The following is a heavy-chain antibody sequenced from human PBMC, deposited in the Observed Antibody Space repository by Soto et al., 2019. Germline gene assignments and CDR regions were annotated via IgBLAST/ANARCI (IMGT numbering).Heavy chain of an antibody. CDR1: GGTLSDHG. D-gene: IGHD3-10*01. CDR2: TIPVFNTA. CDR3: ARGVYGSGNYYTGPSAFGM. J-gene: IGHJ3*02. V-gene: IGHV1-69*06. Sequence: QVQLEQSGAEVKKPGSSVKVSCKASGGTLSDHGVAWLRQAPGQGLEWMGGTIPVFNTAKYAQKFQGRVTVTADKFTNIAYMELSSLRSEDTAFYFCARGVYGSGNYYTGPSAFGMWGQGTMVIVSS.